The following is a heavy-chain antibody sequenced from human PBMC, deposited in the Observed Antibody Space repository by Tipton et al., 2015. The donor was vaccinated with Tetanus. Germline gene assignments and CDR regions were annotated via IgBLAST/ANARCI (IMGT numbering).Heavy chain of an antibody. CDR2: IYAGGNT. J-gene: IGHJ6*02. Sequence: SLRLSCAASGFTVSNNYMTWVRQAPGKGLDWVSIIYAGGNTYYADSVKGRFTISRDNSKNTVYLQMNSLRPEDTAVYYCARSGFYGSGLKYYYGMDVWGQGTTVTVSS. D-gene: IGHD3-10*01. CDR1: GFTVSNNY. V-gene: IGHV3-53*05. CDR3: ARSGFYGSGLKYYYGMDV.